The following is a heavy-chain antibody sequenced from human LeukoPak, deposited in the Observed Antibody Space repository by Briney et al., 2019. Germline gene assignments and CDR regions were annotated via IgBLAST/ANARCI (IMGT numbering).Heavy chain of an antibody. V-gene: IGHV3-66*01. J-gene: IGHJ4*02. CDR2: IYSSGST. CDR1: GFTVSSYY. Sequence: GGSLRLSCAASGFTVSSYYMTWVRQAPGKGLEWVSTIYSSGSTYYADSVKGRFTISRDNSKNTLYLQMNSLRVEDTAVYYCARGLYSSRWYNDFDYWGQGTLVTVSS. CDR3: ARGLYSSRWYNDFDY. D-gene: IGHD6-19*01.